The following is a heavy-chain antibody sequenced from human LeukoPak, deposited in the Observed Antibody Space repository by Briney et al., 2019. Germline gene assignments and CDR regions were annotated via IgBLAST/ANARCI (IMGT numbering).Heavy chain of an antibody. V-gene: IGHV3-23*01. D-gene: IGHD3-10*01. J-gene: IGHJ4*02. CDR1: GFTFRDSA. Sequence: PGGSLRLSCAASGFTFRDSAMSWVRQAPGKGLEWVSLISFSGDNTYYTDSVKGRFTISRDNSKDTLYLQMNSLRAEDTAVYYCARDLSPVVRASPMGYWGQGTPVTVSS. CDR2: ISFSGDNT. CDR3: ARDLSPVVRASPMGY.